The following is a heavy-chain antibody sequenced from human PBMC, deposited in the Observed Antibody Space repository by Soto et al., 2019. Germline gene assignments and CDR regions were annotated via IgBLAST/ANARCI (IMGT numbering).Heavy chain of an antibody. V-gene: IGHV1-24*01. Sequence: ASVKVSCKVSGYTLTELSMHWVRQAPGKGLEWMGGFDPEDGETIYAQKFQGRVTMTEDTSTDTAYMELSSLRSEDTAVYYCATDFLFTVTKRAHWGQATLVTVSS. D-gene: IGHD4-4*01. CDR1: GYTLTELS. CDR2: FDPEDGET. CDR3: ATDFLFTVTKRAH. J-gene: IGHJ4*02.